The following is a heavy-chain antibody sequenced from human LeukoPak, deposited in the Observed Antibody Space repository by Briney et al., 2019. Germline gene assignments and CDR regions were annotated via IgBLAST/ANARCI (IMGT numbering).Heavy chain of an antibody. CDR3: ARVGVDSSGYYDYAFDI. D-gene: IGHD3-22*01. J-gene: IGHJ3*02. CDR1: GGSISSYY. CDR2: IYYSGST. Sequence: SETLSLTCTVSGGSISSYYWSWIRQPPGKGLEWIGYIYYSGSTNYNPSLKSRVTISVDTSKNQFSLKLSSVTAADTAVYYCARVGVDSSGYYDYAFDIWGQGTMVTVSS. V-gene: IGHV4-59*01.